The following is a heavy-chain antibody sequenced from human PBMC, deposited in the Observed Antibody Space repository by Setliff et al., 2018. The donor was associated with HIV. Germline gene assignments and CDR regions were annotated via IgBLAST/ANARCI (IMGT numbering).Heavy chain of an antibody. CDR3: VKDGTPIGRYYKYFHV. CDR1: GFSFNAYA. V-gene: IGHV3-9*01. Sequence: GGSLRLSCAASGFSFNAYAMHWVRQSPGKGLEWVSGISSNTDNIYYADSVKGRFTISRDNANNSLFLEMNNLRPEDTAFYYCVKDGTPIGRYYKYFHVWGEGIMVTVSS. CDR2: ISSNTDNI. J-gene: IGHJ6*04. D-gene: IGHD1-26*01.